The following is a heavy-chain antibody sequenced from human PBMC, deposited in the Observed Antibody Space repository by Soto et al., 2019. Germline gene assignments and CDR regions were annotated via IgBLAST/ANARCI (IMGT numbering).Heavy chain of an antibody. CDR2: ITNDGNNE. D-gene: IGHD1-26*01. Sequence: KLVESGGGVVQPGRSLRLSCAASGFVFSSYGMHWVRQAPGKGLEWVALITNDGNNEHYRESAKGRFSISRDKSTNTVDLLMNSLRPEDTGTYYCAKEGPGGGRHFYYGMDVWGQGTTVTVSS. V-gene: IGHV3-30*18. CDR3: AKEGPGGGRHFYYGMDV. CDR1: GFVFSSYG. J-gene: IGHJ6*02.